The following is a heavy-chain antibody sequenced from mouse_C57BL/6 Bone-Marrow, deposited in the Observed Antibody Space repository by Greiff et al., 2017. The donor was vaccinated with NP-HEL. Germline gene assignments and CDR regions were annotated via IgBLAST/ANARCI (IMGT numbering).Heavy chain of an antibody. CDR2: ISNGGGST. Sequence: EVQLVESGGGLVQPGGSLKLSCAASGFTFSDYYMYWVRQTPEKRLEWVAYISNGGGSTYYPDTVKGRFTISRDNAKNTLYLQMSRLKSEDTAMYYCARRGSSLSWYFDVWGTGTTVTVSS. J-gene: IGHJ1*03. V-gene: IGHV5-12*01. CDR3: ARRGSSLSWYFDV. D-gene: IGHD1-1*01. CDR1: GFTFSDYY.